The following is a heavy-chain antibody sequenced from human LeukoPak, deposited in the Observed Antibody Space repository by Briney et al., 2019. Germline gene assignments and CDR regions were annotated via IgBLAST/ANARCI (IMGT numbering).Heavy chain of an antibody. J-gene: IGHJ4*02. Sequence: PSEALSLTCGVYGGSFSGYYWSWVRQPPGKGLEWIGEINPRGSTNYNPSLKSRVTLSADTSKNQFSLTLNSVTAADTAVYYCARRRLGYYFDYWGQGTLVTVSS. V-gene: IGHV4-34*01. CDR1: GGSFSGYY. D-gene: IGHD5-24*01. CDR3: ARRRLGYYFDY. CDR2: INPRGST.